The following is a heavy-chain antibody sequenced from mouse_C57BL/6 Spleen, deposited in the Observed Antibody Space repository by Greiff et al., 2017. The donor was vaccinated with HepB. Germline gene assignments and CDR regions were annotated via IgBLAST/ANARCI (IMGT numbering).Heavy chain of an antibody. Sequence: VKLVDSGPGLVQPSQSLSITCTVSGFSLTSYGVHWVRQSPGKGLEWLGVIWSGGSTDYNAAFISRLSISKDNSQSQVFFKMNSLQADDTAIYYCARNGGDYYAMDYWGQGTSVTVSS. CDR3: ARNGGDYYAMDY. CDR1: GFSLTSYG. CDR2: IWSGGST. D-gene: IGHD1-1*02. V-gene: IGHV2-2*01. J-gene: IGHJ4*01.